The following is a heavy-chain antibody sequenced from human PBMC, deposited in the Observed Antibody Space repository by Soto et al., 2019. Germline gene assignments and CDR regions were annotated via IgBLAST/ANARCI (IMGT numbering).Heavy chain of an antibody. CDR2: ISGSGKTT. D-gene: IGHD3-9*01. J-gene: IGHJ4*02. Sequence: DVQLLESGGALVQPGGSLRLSCAASGFPFNKCAISWVRQAPGKGLQWVATISGSGKTTEYADSVKGRLTISRDNSRNTVHLQMNSLRVEDTAIYYCAKDVSENIGTGIADYWGQGTLVTVSS. V-gene: IGHV3-23*01. CDR1: GFPFNKCA. CDR3: AKDVSENIGTGIADY.